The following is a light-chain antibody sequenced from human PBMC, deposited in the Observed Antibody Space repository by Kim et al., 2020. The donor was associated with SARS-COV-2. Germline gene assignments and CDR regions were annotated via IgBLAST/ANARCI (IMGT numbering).Light chain of an antibody. J-gene: IGKJ1*01. V-gene: IGKV2-30*02. CDR3: LQATHWPWT. CDR2: RVS. Sequence: DVVMTQSPLSLPVTLGQPASISCVSSQSLVHSDGNTYLDWFQQRPGQSPRRLLTRVSKRDSGVPDRFSGSGSGTAFTLEISRVEAEDIAVYYCLQATHWPWTFGQGTKVEIK. CDR1: QSLVHSDGNTY.